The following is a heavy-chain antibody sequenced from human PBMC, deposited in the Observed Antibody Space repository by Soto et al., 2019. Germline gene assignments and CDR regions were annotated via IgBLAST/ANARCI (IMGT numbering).Heavy chain of an antibody. D-gene: IGHD3-10*01. V-gene: IGHV3-23*01. J-gene: IGHJ5*02. Sequence: EVQLLESGGGLVQPGGSLRLSCTASGFTFSSYAMNWVRQAPGKGLEWVSGISISGGSTYYADSVKGRFTISRDNSKNTVYLPMNSLRAEDTAIYYCAKSAMVRGGGWFDPWGQGTLVTVSS. CDR3: AKSAMVRGGGWFDP. CDR2: ISISGGST. CDR1: GFTFSSYA.